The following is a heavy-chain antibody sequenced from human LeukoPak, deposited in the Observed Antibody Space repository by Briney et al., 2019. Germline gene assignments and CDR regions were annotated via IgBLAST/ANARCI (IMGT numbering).Heavy chain of an antibody. CDR3: ARDRVAGGSYYLGY. D-gene: IGHD1-26*01. CDR2: IYYSGST. Sequence: PSETLSLTCTVSGGSISSYYWSWIRQPPGKGLEWIGYIYYSGSTNYNPSLKGRVTISVDTSKNQFSLKLSSVTAADTAVYYCARDRVAGGSYYLGYWGQGTLVTVSS. CDR1: GGSISSYY. V-gene: IGHV4-59*12. J-gene: IGHJ4*02.